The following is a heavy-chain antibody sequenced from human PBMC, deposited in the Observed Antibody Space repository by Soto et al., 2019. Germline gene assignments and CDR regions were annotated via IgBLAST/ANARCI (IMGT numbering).Heavy chain of an antibody. CDR2: IIPIFGTA. V-gene: IGHV1-69*13. D-gene: IGHD5-18*01. CDR3: ARLHSHGTYGMDV. CDR1: VGTFSSYA. J-gene: IGHJ6*02. Sequence: ASVKVSCKASVGTFSSYAISWVRQAPGQGLEWMGGIIPIFGTANYAQKFQCRVTITADESTKTAYMELSTLRSEDTAVHYCARLHSHGTYGMDVWGHGTTVTVSS.